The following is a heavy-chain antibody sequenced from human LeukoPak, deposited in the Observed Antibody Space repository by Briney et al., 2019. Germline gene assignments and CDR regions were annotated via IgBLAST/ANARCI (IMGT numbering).Heavy chain of an antibody. CDR2: ISAYNGNT. J-gene: IGHJ4*02. Sequence: GASVKVSCKASGYTFTSYGISWVRQAPGQGLEWMGWISAYNGNTNYAQKLQGRVTMTTDTSTSTAYMELRSLRSDDTAVYYCAREGYGWLQFFGNFDYWGQGTLVTVSS. D-gene: IGHD5-24*01. CDR3: AREGYGWLQFFGNFDY. CDR1: GYTFTSYG. V-gene: IGHV1-18*01.